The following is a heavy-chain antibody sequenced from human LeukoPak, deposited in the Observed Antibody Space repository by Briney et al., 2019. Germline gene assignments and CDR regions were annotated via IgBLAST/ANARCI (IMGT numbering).Heavy chain of an antibody. V-gene: IGHV1-24*01. CDR1: GYTLTELS. Sequence: ASVKVSCKVSGYTLTELSMHWVRQAPGKGLEWMGGFDPEDGETIYAQKFQGRVTMTEDTSTDTAYMELSSLRSEDTAVYYCVIMEIRDTGFHNGMDVWGQGTTVTVS. J-gene: IGHJ6*02. CDR2: FDPEDGET. D-gene: IGHD1-7*01. CDR3: VIMEIRDTGFHNGMDV.